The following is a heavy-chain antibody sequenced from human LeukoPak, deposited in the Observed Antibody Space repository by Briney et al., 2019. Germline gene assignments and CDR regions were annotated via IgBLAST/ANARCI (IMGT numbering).Heavy chain of an antibody. D-gene: IGHD2-2*01. CDR1: GGTFSSYA. CDR3: ARGYFGWGYCSSTSCYFERVTEGLTFDP. CDR2: IIPIFGTA. Sequence: GASVKVSCKASGGTFSSYAISWVRQAPGQGLEWMGGIIPIFGTANYAQKFQGRVTITADESTSTAYMELSSLRSEDTAVYYCARGYFGWGYCSSTSCYFERVTEGLTFDPWGQGTLVTVSS. J-gene: IGHJ5*02. V-gene: IGHV1-69*13.